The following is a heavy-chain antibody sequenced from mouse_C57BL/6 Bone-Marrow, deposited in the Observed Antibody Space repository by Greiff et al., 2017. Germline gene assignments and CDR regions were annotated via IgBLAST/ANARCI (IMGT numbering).Heavy chain of an antibody. Sequence: QVQLQQPGAELVRPGTSVKLSCKASGYTFTSYWMHWVKQRTGQGLEWIGVIDPSDSYTNYNQKFKGKATLTVDTSSSTAYMQLSSLTSEDSAVYYCASSRLRRAWFAYWGQGTLVTVSA. J-gene: IGHJ3*01. CDR1: GYTFTSYW. CDR2: IDPSDSYT. CDR3: ASSRLRRAWFAY. V-gene: IGHV1-59*01. D-gene: IGHD2-4*01.